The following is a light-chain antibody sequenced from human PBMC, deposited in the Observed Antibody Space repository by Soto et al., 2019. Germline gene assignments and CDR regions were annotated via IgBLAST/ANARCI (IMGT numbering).Light chain of an antibody. CDR3: QQYNSYSWT. J-gene: IGKJ1*01. V-gene: IGKV1-16*01. Sequence: DIHMTHSRSFLSAYLVGRVIITCRASQSISSYLNWYQQKPGKAPKLLIYAASSLQSGVPSRFSGSGSGTEFTLTISSLQPDDFATYYCQQYNSYSWTFGQGTKV. CDR2: AAS. CDR1: QSISSY.